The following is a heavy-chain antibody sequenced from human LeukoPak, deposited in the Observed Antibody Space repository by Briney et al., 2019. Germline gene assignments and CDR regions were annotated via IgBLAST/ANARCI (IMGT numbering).Heavy chain of an antibody. CDR2: INPNSGGT. CDR1: GYIFTDYY. V-gene: IGHV1-2*02. J-gene: IGHJ4*02. CDR3: ARGRLGFCSGGSCSDFDY. D-gene: IGHD2-15*01. Sequence: GASVKVSCEASGYIFTDYYMYWVRQAPGQGPEWMGWINPNSGGTNYAQKFQGRVTMTTDTFTSTAYMEVRSLRSDDTAVYYCARGRLGFCSGGSCSDFDYWGQGTLVTVSS.